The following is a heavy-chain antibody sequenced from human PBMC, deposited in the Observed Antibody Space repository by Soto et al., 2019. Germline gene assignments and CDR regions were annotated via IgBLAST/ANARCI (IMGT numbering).Heavy chain of an antibody. CDR3: AREAAGDWFDP. Sequence: QVQLVESGGGVVQPGRSLRLSCAVSGFTFSSYAMHWVRQATGKGLEWVASISFDGSNKYYADSVKGRFTISRDISKNTLYFQMNSLRVEDTAVYHCAREAAGDWFDPWGQGTLVTVSS. CDR2: ISFDGSNK. V-gene: IGHV3-30*14. D-gene: IGHD3-10*01. J-gene: IGHJ5*02. CDR1: GFTFSSYA.